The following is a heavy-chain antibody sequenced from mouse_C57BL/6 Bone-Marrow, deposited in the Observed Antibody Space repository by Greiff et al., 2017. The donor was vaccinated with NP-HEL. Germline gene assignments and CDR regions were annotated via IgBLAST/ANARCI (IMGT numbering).Heavy chain of an antibody. J-gene: IGHJ4*01. CDR3: ARHGRITTNAMDY. D-gene: IGHD1-1*01. Sequence: EVQRVESGGDLVKPGGSLKLSCAASGFTFSSYGMSWVRQTPDKRLEWVATISRGGSYTYYPDSVKGRFTISRDNAKNTLYLQMSSLKSEDTAMYYWARHGRITTNAMDYWGQGTSVTVSS. CDR2: ISRGGSYT. CDR1: GFTFSSYG. V-gene: IGHV5-6*01.